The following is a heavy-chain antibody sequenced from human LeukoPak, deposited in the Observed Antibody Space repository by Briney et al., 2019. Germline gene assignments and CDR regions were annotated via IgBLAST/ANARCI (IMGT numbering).Heavy chain of an antibody. Sequence: PGRSLRLSCAASGFTFDDYAMPWVRQAPGKGLEWVSGISWNSGSIGYADSVKGRFTISRDNAKNSLYLQMNSLRAEDTALYYCAKGAGGSGSYLPYYFDYWGRGTLVTVSS. CDR2: ISWNSGSI. D-gene: IGHD1-26*01. J-gene: IGHJ4*02. CDR1: GFTFDDYA. CDR3: AKGAGGSGSYLPYYFDY. V-gene: IGHV3-9*01.